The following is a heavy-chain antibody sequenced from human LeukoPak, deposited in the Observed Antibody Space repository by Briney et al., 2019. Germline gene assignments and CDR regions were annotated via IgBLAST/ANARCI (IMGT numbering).Heavy chain of an antibody. Sequence: PSETLSLTCTVSGSSISSGGYYWSWIRQPAGKGLEWIGRIYTSGSTNYNPSLKSRVTISVDTSKNQFSLKLSSVTAADTAVYYCARQPEGWYGSYYYYMDVWGKGTTVTISS. CDR2: IYTSGST. V-gene: IGHV4-61*02. CDR1: GSSISSGGYY. J-gene: IGHJ6*03. CDR3: ARQPEGWYGSYYYYMDV. D-gene: IGHD6-19*01.